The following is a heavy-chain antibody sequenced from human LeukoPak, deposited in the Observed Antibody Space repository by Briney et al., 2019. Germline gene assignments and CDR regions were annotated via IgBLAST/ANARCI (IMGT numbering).Heavy chain of an antibody. J-gene: IGHJ5*02. D-gene: IGHD3-22*01. CDR2: IYYSGST. CDR1: GDSISSSSYY. CDR3: ARHSGCYPRNWFDP. Sequence: SETLSLTCTVSGDSISSSSYYWGWIRQPPGKARAWFSSIYYSGSTYYNPSLKSPVTISVDTSKNQFSLKLSSVTAADTAVYYCARHSGCYPRNWFDPWGQGTLVTVAS. V-gene: IGHV4-39*01.